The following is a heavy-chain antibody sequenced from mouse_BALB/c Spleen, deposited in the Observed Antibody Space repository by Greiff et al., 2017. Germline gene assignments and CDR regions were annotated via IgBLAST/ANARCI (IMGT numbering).Heavy chain of an antibody. CDR2: ISDGGSYT. V-gene: IGHV5-4*02. Sequence: EVKVEESGGGLVKPGGSLKLSCAASGFTFSDYYMYWVRQTPEKRLEWVATISDGGSYTYYPDSVKGRFTISRDNAKNNLYLQMSSLKSEDTAMYYCARGGTYYGYRYAMDYWGQGTSVTVSS. J-gene: IGHJ4*01. CDR3: ARGGTYYGYRYAMDY. D-gene: IGHD1-2*01. CDR1: GFTFSDYY.